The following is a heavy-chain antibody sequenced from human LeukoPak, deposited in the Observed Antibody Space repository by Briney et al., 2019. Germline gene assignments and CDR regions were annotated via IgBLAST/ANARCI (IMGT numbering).Heavy chain of an antibody. D-gene: IGHD2-2*01. V-gene: IGHV3-23*01. Sequence: HPGGSLRLSCEASGFTFRTYALSWVRQAPGQGLEWVSAVSSSGGSTYYADSVKGRFTISRDNSKNTLYLQMNSLRAEDTAVYYCAKTGCGSTSCYSPAYYYYYMDVWGKGTTVTISS. J-gene: IGHJ6*03. CDR2: VSSSGGST. CDR1: GFTFRTYA. CDR3: AKTGCGSTSCYSPAYYYYYMDV.